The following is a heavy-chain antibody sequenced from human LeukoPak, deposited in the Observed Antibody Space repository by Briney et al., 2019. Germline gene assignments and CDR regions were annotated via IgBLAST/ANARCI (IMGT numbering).Heavy chain of an antibody. Sequence: ASVKPSSAASGYTSTGYYIQWGRQAPGQGPEWMGWIHPNSGATNYAQKFQGKVTMTRDTSISTAYMELTSLRSDDTAVYYCARDPRAPAAPDPWDRGTLVTVSS. V-gene: IGHV1-2*02. CDR2: IHPNSGAT. J-gene: IGHJ5*02. CDR1: GYTSTGYY. D-gene: IGHD3-10*01. CDR3: ARDPRAPAAPDP.